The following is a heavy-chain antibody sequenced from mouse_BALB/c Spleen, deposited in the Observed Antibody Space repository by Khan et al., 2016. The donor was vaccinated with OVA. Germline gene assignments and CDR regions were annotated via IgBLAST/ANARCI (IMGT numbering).Heavy chain of an antibody. Sequence: EVQLQESGPGLVKPSQSLSLTCTVTGYSITSGYVWYWIRQFPGNKLEWMAFISYSGSTNYNPSLKSRISITRDTSKNQFFLQLNSVTTEDTATYYCARTARIKYWGQGTTLTVSA. J-gene: IGHJ2*01. CDR1: GYSITSGYV. D-gene: IGHD1-2*01. CDR3: ARTARIKY. CDR2: ISYSGST. V-gene: IGHV3-2*02.